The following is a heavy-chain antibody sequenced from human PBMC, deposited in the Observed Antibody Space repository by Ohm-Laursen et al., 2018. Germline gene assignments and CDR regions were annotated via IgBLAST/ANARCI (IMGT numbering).Heavy chain of an antibody. V-gene: IGHV3-23*01. CDR1: GFTFSSYA. CDR2: ISDSGGGT. CDR3: AKERDVSTGYALQH. Sequence: SLRLSCAAPGFTFSSYAMSWVRQAPGKGLEWVSTISDSGGGTYYADSVKGRFTISRDNSKNTLYLQMNSLRAEDTAVYYCAKERDVSTGYALQHWGQGTLVTVSS. D-gene: IGHD3-9*01. J-gene: IGHJ1*01.